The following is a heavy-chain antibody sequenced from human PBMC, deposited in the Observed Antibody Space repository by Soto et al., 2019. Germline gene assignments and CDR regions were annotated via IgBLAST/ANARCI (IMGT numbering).Heavy chain of an antibody. Sequence: WWSLRLSCSASVFTFSSYWMSWFRQAPGKGLEWVANIKQDGGEKYYVDSVKGRFTISRDNAKNSLYLQMNSLRDDDTAVYYCARELESEFGDDAFDLWGQGTMVTVSS. D-gene: IGHD3-3*01. J-gene: IGHJ3*01. CDR2: IKQDGGEK. CDR1: VFTFSSYW. CDR3: ARELESEFGDDAFDL. V-gene: IGHV3-7*01.